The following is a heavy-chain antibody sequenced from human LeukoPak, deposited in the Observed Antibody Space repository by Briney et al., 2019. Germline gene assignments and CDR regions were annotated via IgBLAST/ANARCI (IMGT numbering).Heavy chain of an antibody. CDR2: IYYSGST. CDR3: ARHGYSKDIDY. D-gene: IGHD6-13*01. CDR1: VGSISSYY. Sequence: SETLSLTCTVSVGSISSYYWSWIRQPPGKGLEWIGYIYYSGSTNYNPSLKSRVTISVDTSKNQFSLKLSSVTAADTAVYYCARHGYSKDIDYWGQGTLVTVSS. V-gene: IGHV4-59*08. J-gene: IGHJ4*02.